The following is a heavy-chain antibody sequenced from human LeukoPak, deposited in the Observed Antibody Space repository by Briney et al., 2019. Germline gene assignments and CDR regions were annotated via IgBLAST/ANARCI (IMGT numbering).Heavy chain of an antibody. CDR3: ASTKRYCSGGSCYYNGYYGMDV. V-gene: IGHV1-69*13. CDR1: GGTLSSYA. CDR2: IIPIFGTA. J-gene: IGHJ6*02. Sequence: SVKVSCKASGGTLSSYAISWVRQAPGQGLEWMGGIIPIFGTANYAQKFQGRVTITADESTSTAYMELSSLRSEGTAVYYCASTKRYCSGGSCYYNGYYGMDVWGQGTTVTVSS. D-gene: IGHD2-15*01.